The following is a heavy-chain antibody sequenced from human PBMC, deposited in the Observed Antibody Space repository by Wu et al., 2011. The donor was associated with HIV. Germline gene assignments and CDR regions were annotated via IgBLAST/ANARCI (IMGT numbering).Heavy chain of an antibody. CDR3: ARDPYSSSFYYYYFMDV. V-gene: IGHV1-2*02. Sequence: QVQLVQSGAEVKKPGSSVKVSCKASGGTFSSYALSWVRQAPGQGLEWMGWINPHSGGTNFAQKFQGRVTMTRDTSITTAYMELSRLRSDDTAVYYCARDPYSSSFYYYYFMDVWGK. D-gene: IGHD6-6*01. CDR1: GGTFSSYA. J-gene: IGHJ6*03. CDR2: INPHSGGT.